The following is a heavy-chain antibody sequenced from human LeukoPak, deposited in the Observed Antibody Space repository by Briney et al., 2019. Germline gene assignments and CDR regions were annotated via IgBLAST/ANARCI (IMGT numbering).Heavy chain of an antibody. D-gene: IGHD1-26*01. CDR1: GGSISSYY. CDR2: IYYSGST. V-gene: IGHV4-59*01. CDR3: ARRLYSGSPFDY. Sequence: SETLSLTCTVSGGSISSYYWSWIRQPPGKGLEWIGYIYYSGSTNYNPSLKSRVTISVDTSKNQFSLKLSSVTAADTAVYYCARRLYSGSPFDYWGQGTLVTVSS. J-gene: IGHJ4*02.